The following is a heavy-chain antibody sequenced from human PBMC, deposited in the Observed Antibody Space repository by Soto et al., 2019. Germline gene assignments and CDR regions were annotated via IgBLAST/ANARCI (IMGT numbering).Heavy chain of an antibody. CDR3: ASVYCGGAGCYQPFQH. D-gene: IGHD2-21*01. CDR2: IWYDGSNQ. CDR1: GFTFSSYG. Sequence: QVQLVESGGGVVQPGRSLRLSCAASGFTFSSYGMHWVRQAPGKGLEWVAVIWYDGSNQYYAHSVKGRFTISRDNSKNTMYLQMNSLRAEATAVYYCASVYCGGAGCYQPFQHWGQGTLVTVSS. J-gene: IGHJ1*01. V-gene: IGHV3-33*01.